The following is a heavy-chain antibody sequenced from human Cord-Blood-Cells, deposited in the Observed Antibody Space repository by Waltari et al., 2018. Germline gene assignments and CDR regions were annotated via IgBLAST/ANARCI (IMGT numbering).Heavy chain of an antibody. CDR2: FDPEDGET. D-gene: IGHD1-26*01. CDR3: ATACLSLGGSYYYYYYGMDV. Sequence: QVQLVQSGAEVKKPGASVKVSCTVSGYTLTELSMHWVRQALGKGLEWMGGFDPEDGETIYAQKFQGRVTMTEDTSTDTAYMELSSLRSEDTAVYYCATACLSLGGSYYYYYYGMDVWGQGTTVTVSS. V-gene: IGHV1-24*01. J-gene: IGHJ6*02. CDR1: GYTLTELS.